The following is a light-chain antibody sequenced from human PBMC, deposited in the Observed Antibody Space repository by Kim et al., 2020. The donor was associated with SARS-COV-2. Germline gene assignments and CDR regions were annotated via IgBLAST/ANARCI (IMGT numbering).Light chain of an antibody. Sequence: LSWSPGERATLSCMASQSVGTNLAWYQQRPGQAPRLLMYGASTRATDIPARFSGSGSGTQFSLTITSLQSDDFAVYYCQQYNNWYTFGQGTKLEI. CDR3: QQYNNWYT. J-gene: IGKJ2*01. CDR1: QSVGTN. V-gene: IGKV3-15*01. CDR2: GAS.